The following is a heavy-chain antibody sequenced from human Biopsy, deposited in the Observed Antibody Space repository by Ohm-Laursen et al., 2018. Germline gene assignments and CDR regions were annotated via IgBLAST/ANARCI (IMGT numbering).Heavy chain of an antibody. CDR2: IYYSGST. Sequence: SQTLSLTCTVSGASIISGGHVWNWIRQHPGKGLEGIGYIYYSGSTYYNPSLKIRVSISVYTSKNQFCMTLNSVTGADAAVYYGARHSAEKSGYVGDYFDYWGQGTLVTVSS. CDR3: ARHSAEKSGYVGDYFDY. CDR1: GASIISGGHV. D-gene: IGHD6-25*01. J-gene: IGHJ4*02. V-gene: IGHV4-31*03.